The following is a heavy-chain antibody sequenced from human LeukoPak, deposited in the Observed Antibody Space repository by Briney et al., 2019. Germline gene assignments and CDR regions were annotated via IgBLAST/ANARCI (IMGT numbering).Heavy chain of an antibody. CDR3: ARVYSSGWYHFDY. D-gene: IGHD6-19*01. Sequence: GGSLRLSCAASGFTVSSNYMSWVRQAPGKGLEWVSVIYSGGSTYYADSVKGRFTISRDNSKNTLYLQMNSLRAEDTAVYYCARVYSSGWYHFDYWGQGTLVTVSS. CDR2: IYSGGST. J-gene: IGHJ4*02. CDR1: GFTVSSNY. V-gene: IGHV3-66*01.